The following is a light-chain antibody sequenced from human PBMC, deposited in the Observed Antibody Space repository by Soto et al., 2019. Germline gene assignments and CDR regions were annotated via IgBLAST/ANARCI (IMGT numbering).Light chain of an antibody. CDR1: QSVSSN. J-gene: IGKJ1*01. CDR3: QQYNNWPRVT. CDR2: GAS. Sequence: EIVMTQSPATLSVSPGERATLSCRASQSVSSNLAWYQQKPGQAPRLLIYGASTRATGIPARFSGSGSGTEFTLTISSLQSEDFAVYYCQQYNNWPRVTFGQGTK. V-gene: IGKV3-15*01.